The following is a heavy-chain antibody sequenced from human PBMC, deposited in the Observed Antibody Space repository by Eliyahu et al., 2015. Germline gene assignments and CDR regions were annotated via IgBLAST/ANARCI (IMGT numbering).Heavy chain of an antibody. J-gene: IGHJ6*04. CDR1: GYTLPAXX. CDR2: VNPKSGET. D-gene: IGHD4-17*01. CDR3: ARGTFDYGVNPYISYYYIMDV. Sequence: QEQLEQSGAEVKEPGASVRVSCKASGYTLPAXXIHWGRQAPGQGLEWMGWVNPKSGETDYAQKFQGRVTMTRDTSISTAYMGLSSLRSDDTAVYYCARGTFDYGVNPYISYYYIMDVWGMGTTVTVSS. V-gene: IGHV1-2*02.